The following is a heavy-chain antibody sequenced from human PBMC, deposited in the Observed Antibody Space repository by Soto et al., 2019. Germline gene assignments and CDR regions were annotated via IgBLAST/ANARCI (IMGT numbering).Heavy chain of an antibody. D-gene: IGHD3-22*01. CDR1: GYSLTSYW. V-gene: IGHV5-10-1*01. J-gene: IGHJ4*02. CDR2: IYPIDSHT. Sequence: PGETVKTSFKGCGYSLTSYWISWVRQKPGKGLEWMGRIYPIDSHTYYSPSFLGHVTIPGKKSITTVFLQWSSLRHWDTVMYYGARKKYDSDKSPNVHYYFDPWGQGTPVTVSS. CDR3: ARKKYDSDKSPNVHYYFDP.